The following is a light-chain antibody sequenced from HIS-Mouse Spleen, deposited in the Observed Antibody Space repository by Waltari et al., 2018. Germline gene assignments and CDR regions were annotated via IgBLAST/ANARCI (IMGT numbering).Light chain of an antibody. J-gene: IGLJ2*01. CDR3: SSYTSSSTYVV. V-gene: IGLV2-14*03. CDR1: SSDVGCYNY. Sequence: QSALTQPASVSGSPGQSITIPCTGTSSDVGCYNYVSWYQQHPGKAPKLMIYDVSNRPSGVSNRFSGSKSGNTASLTISGLQAEDEADYYCSSYTSSSTYVVFGGGTKLTVL. CDR2: DVS.